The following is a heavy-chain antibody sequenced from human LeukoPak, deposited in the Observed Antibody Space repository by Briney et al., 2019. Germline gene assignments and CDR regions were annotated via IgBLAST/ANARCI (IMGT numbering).Heavy chain of an antibody. V-gene: IGHV4-39*07. J-gene: IGHJ4*02. CDR3: ARSSYGPWYYFDY. CDR2: IYYSGST. D-gene: IGHD5-18*01. Sequence: PSETLSLTCTVSGGSISSSSYYWGWIRQPPGKGLEWIGSIYYSGSTYYNPSLKSRVTISVDTSKNQFSLKLSSVTAADTAVYYCARSSYGPWYYFDYWGQGTLVTVSS. CDR1: GGSISSSSYY.